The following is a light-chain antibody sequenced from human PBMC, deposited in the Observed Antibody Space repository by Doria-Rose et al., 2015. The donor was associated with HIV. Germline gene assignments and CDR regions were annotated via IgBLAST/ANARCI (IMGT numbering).Light chain of an antibody. J-gene: IGKJ1*01. CDR3: HQYGTSWT. V-gene: IGKV3-20*01. CDR1: QSFSSTY. CDR2: DGS. Sequence: TQSPGTLSLSPGERATLSCRASQSFSSTYLAWYQQKPGQAPSLLIYDGSTRATGITDRISASGSGTDFTLTINRLEPEDFALYYCHQYGTSWTFGQGTKVEI.